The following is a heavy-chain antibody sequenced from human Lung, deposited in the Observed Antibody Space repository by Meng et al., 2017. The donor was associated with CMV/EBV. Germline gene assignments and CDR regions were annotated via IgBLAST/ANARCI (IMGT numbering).Heavy chain of an antibody. CDR1: GFTFSDYY. J-gene: IGHJ6*02. D-gene: IGHD2-2*01. V-gene: IGHV3-11*04. CDR2: ISSSGSTI. CDR3: AREVLVPAAIRYYYYGRDV. Sequence: GESXKISXAASGFTFSDYYMSWIRQAPGKGLEWVSYISSSGSTIYYADSVKGRFTISRDNAKNSLYLQMNSLRAEDTAVYYCAREVLVPAAIRYYYYGRDVWGQGTXVTVSS.